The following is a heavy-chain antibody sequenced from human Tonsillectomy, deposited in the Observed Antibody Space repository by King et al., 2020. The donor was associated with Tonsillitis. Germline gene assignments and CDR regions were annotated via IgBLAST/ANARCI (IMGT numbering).Heavy chain of an antibody. Sequence: VQLQQWGAGLSKPSETLSLTCAVYGGSLRSYHWNWIRQPPGKGLEWIGEINHSGSTNYNPSLKSRVTISVDKSKNQFSLKLSSVTAADTAVYFCARTPVTGMRPLDYWGQGTLVTVSS. CDR1: GGSLRSYH. J-gene: IGHJ4*02. V-gene: IGHV4-34*01. CDR3: ARTPVTGMRPLDY. CDR2: INHSGST. D-gene: IGHD6-19*01.